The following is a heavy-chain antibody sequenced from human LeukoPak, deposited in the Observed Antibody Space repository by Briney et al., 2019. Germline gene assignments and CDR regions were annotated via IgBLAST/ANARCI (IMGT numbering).Heavy chain of an antibody. D-gene: IGHD6-13*01. Sequence: GRSLRLSCAASGFTFSSYSMNWVRQAPGKGLEWVSSISSSSTYIYYADSVKGRFTISRDNAKNSLYLQMNSLRAEDTAVYYCARDLRSSSWYFDYWGQGTLVTVSS. J-gene: IGHJ4*02. CDR1: GFTFSSYS. CDR3: ARDLRSSSWYFDY. CDR2: ISSSSTYI. V-gene: IGHV3-21*01.